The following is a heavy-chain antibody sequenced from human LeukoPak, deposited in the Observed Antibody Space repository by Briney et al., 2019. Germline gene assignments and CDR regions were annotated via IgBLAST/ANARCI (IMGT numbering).Heavy chain of an antibody. D-gene: IGHD3-22*01. CDR2: IRRKAHGGTT. CDR1: GFTFGDYA. J-gene: IGHJ4*02. V-gene: IGHV3-49*04. Sequence: GGSLRLSCTASGFTFGDYAMSSVRQAPGKGLEWVSFIRRKAHGGTTEYAASVKGRFSSSRDDSKSIAYLQMNSLKTEDTAVYFCTRVTYYYDNSGYFHFDYWGQGTLVTVSS. CDR3: TRVTYYYDNSGYFHFDY.